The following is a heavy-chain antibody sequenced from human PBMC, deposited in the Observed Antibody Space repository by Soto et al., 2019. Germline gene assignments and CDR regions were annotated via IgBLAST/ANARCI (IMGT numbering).Heavy chain of an antibody. D-gene: IGHD3-3*01. CDR1: GGSITGYQ. Sequence: PSETLSLTCTVSGGSITGYQWSWIRQPPGKGLEWIGHMFYSGMSTYNPSLKSRGIISVDTSKNQVSLKLNSVTAADTAVYYCARLRSLEWLITDYWGQGTLVTVSS. V-gene: IGHV4-59*01. CDR2: MFYSGMS. J-gene: IGHJ4*02. CDR3: ARLRSLEWLITDY.